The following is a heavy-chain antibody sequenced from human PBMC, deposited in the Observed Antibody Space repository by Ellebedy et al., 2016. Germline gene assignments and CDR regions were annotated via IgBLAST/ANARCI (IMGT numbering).Heavy chain of an antibody. V-gene: IGHV4-31*03. D-gene: IGHD2-8*02. CDR2: IYHSGTT. Sequence: SETLSLXXTVSAGSMNSGTHYWTWTRQHPGKGLEWIGYIYHSGTTYYNPSLKSRVTMSVDTSKNQFSLKLGSVTAADTAVYYCARCAGFYYYYYYMDVWGKGTTVTVSS. CDR1: AGSMNSGTHY. J-gene: IGHJ6*03. CDR3: ARCAGFYYYYYYMDV.